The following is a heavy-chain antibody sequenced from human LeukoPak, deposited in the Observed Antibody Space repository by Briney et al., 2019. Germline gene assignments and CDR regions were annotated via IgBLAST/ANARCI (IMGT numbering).Heavy chain of an antibody. D-gene: IGHD2-15*01. CDR1: GFTFSSYA. Sequence: GGSLRLSCAASGFTFSSYAMSWVRQAPGKGLEWVSAISGSGGSTYYADSVKGRFTISRDNSKNTLYLQMNSLRAEDTAVYYCARDRAWMVVASILTYWGQGTLVTVSS. CDR2: ISGSGGST. V-gene: IGHV3-23*01. J-gene: IGHJ4*02. CDR3: ARDRAWMVVASILTY.